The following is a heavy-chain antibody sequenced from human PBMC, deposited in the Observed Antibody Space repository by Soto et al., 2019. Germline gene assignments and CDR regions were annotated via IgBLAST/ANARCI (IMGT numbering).Heavy chain of an antibody. J-gene: IGHJ4*02. CDR2: ISAYNGNT. V-gene: IGHV1-18*01. CDR1: GYTFTSYG. CDR3: ARGGWGFGVVIIRGVFDY. Sequence: ASVKVSCKASGYTFTSYGISWVRQAPGQGLEWMGWISAYNGNTNYAQKLQGRVTMTTDTSTSTAYMELRSLRSDDTAVYYCARGGWGFGVVIIRGVFDYWGQGTLVTVSS. D-gene: IGHD3-3*01.